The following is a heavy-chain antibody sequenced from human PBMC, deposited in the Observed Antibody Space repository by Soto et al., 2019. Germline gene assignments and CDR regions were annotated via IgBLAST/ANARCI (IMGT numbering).Heavy chain of an antibody. CDR1: SGSISSSNW. CDR2: IYHSGST. CDR3: ARGSTDYDFWSGPNWFDP. D-gene: IGHD3-3*01. V-gene: IGHV4-4*02. J-gene: IGHJ5*02. Sequence: SETLSLTCAVSSGSISSSNWWSWVRQPPGKGLEWIREIYHSGSTNYNPSLKSRVTISVDKSKNQSSLKLSSVTAADTAVYYCARGSTDYDFWSGPNWFDPWGQGTLVTVSS.